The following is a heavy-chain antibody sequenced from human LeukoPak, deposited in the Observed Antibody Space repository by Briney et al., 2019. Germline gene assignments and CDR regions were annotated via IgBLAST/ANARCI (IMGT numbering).Heavy chain of an antibody. CDR1: GFTFSSYE. V-gene: IGHV3-7*01. D-gene: IGHD4-17*01. CDR3: ARVITVYNDYEEVAEYFQH. J-gene: IGHJ1*01. CDR2: IKEDGSDK. Sequence: PGGSLRLSCAASGFTFSSYEMNWVRQAPGKGLEWVANIKEDGSDKYYVDSVKGRFTISRDNSKNSLYLQMNSLRAEDTAVYYCARVITVYNDYEEVAEYFQHWGQGTLVIVSS.